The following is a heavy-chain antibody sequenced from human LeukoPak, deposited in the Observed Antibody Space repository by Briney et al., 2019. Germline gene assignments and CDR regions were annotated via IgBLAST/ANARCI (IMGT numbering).Heavy chain of an antibody. CDR2: VRVNGRST. CDR3: AKPGEPSNYFFDY. CDR1: GFTFSVYY. D-gene: IGHD2-21*01. J-gene: IGHJ4*02. V-gene: IGHV3-23*01. Sequence: PGGSLRLSCAASGFTFSVYYMSWVRQAPGKGLEWVSTVRVNGRSTYYADSVKGRFTISRDDSKNTLYLQMNSLRAEDTALYYCAKPGEPSNYFFDYWGQGALVTVSS.